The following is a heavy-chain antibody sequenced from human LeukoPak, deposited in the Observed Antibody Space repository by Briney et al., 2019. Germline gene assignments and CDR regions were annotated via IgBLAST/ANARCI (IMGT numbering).Heavy chain of an antibody. CDR3: AKSLYYYDSSGYYDPYYFDY. V-gene: IGHV3-23*01. J-gene: IGHJ4*02. D-gene: IGHD3-22*01. CDR1: GFTFSSYA. CDR2: ISGSGGST. Sequence: GGSLRLSCAASGFTFSSYAMSWVRQAPGKGLEWVSAISGSGGSTYYADSVKGQFTISRDNSKNTLYLQMNSLRAEDTAVYYCAKSLYYYDSSGYYDPYYFDYWGQGTLVTVSS.